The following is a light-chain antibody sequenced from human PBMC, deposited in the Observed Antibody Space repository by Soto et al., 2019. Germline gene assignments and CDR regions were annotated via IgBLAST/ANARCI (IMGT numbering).Light chain of an antibody. CDR3: QQYGTSKYT. CDR2: GAS. V-gene: IGKV3-20*01. CDR1: QSVSSNY. J-gene: IGKJ2*01. Sequence: EIVLTQSPGTLSLSPGVRATLSCRGSQSVSSNYLAWYQQKPGQAPRLLIYGASSRATGIPDRFSGSGSETDFTLTISRLEPEDFAVYYCQQYGTSKYTFGQGTKLEIK.